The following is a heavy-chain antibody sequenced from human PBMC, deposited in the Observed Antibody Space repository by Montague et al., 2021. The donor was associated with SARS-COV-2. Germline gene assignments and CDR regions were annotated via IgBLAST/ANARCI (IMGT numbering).Heavy chain of an antibody. CDR3: ARHYSATLPAVY. D-gene: IGHD2-15*01. Sequence: SETLSLTCTVAGGSISSSYWSWFRQPPGDGLEWIGYISDSGSTNYNPSPTSRVTMSVDTSKNQFYLKVNSVTAADTAVYYCARHYSATLPAVYWGQGTLVTVSS. V-gene: IGHV4-59*08. CDR2: ISDSGST. CDR1: GGSISSSY. J-gene: IGHJ4*02.